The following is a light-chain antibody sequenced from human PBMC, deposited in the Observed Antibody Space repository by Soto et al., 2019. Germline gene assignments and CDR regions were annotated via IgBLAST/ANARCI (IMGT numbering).Light chain of an antibody. J-gene: IGKJ1*01. CDR3: QQDNDWPPT. CDR1: QSVRSN. CDR2: GAS. Sequence: IVITQSPATLSASPGERATLSCRASQSVRSNLAWYQQKPGQAPRLLIYGASTRATGIPARFSGSGSGTEFTLSIGSLQSEDFAVYYCQQDNDWPPTFGQGTKVDIK. V-gene: IGKV3-15*01.